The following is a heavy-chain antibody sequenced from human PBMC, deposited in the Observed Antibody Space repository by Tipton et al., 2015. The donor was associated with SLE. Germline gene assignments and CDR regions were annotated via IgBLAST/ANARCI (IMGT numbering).Heavy chain of an antibody. CDR1: GFTFSSYA. CDR2: ISYDGSNK. J-gene: IGHJ4*02. Sequence: SLRLSCAASGFTFSSYAMHWVRQAPGKGLEWVAVISYDGSNKYYADSVKGRFTVSRDNSKNTLYLQMNSLRAEDTAVYYCARGALRYLAVAYFDYWGQGTLVTVSS. V-gene: IGHV3-30-3*01. CDR3: ARGALRYLAVAYFDY. D-gene: IGHD6-19*01.